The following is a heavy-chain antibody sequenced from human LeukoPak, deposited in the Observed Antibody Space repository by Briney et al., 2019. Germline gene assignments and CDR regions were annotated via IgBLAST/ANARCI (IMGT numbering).Heavy chain of an antibody. CDR2: ISGSGGST. J-gene: IGHJ6*02. CDR1: GFTFSSYA. V-gene: IGHV3-23*01. CDR3: AKVGAYYYYYGMDV. D-gene: IGHD1-26*01. Sequence: PGGSLRLSCAASGFTFSSYAMSWVRQAPGKGLEWVSAISGSGGSTYYADSVKGRFTISRDNSKNTLYLQVNSLRAEDTAVYYRAKVGAYYYYYGMDVWGQGTTVSVSS.